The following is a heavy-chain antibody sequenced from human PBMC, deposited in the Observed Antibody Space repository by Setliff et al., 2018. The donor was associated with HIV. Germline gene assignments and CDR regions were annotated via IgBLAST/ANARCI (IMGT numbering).Heavy chain of an antibody. J-gene: IGHJ5*02. CDR3: ARAVQGFASERFTLKNWFDP. D-gene: IGHD3-16*01. V-gene: IGHV1-18*01. CDR2: ISPYNGNT. CDR1: GNTFISYG. Sequence: ASVKVSCKASGNTFISYGISWVRQAPGQGLEWMGWISPYNGNTKYSKKFQGRVTVTTDKSTSTAYMELRSLRFDDTAVYYCARAVQGFASERFTLKNWFDPWGQGTLVTVS.